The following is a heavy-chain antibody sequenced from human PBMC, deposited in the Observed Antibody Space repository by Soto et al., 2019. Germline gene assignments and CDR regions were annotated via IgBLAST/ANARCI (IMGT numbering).Heavy chain of an antibody. Sequence: VHMVESGGGVVQPGKSLRLSCETSGFTFKFYGMHWVRQAPGKGLECVAVISHDGNTHYYADSVKGRFTISRDNSKKTLYLLMNSLRLDDSSTYYCAKDRGGDCPDNSCYFGADYWGQGALVTVSS. J-gene: IGHJ4*02. D-gene: IGHD2-2*01. CDR1: GFTFKFYG. CDR2: ISHDGNTH. CDR3: AKDRGGDCPDNSCYFGADY. V-gene: IGHV3-30*18.